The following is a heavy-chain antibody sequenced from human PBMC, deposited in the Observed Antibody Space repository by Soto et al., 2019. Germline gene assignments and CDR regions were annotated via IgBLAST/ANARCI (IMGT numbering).Heavy chain of an antibody. CDR2: IKQDGSEK. V-gene: IGHV3-7*01. J-gene: IGHJ4*02. CDR3: ARESEDLTSNFDY. Sequence: PGGSLRLSCAASGVTVSSYWMVGFRQAPGKGLEWVANIKQDGSEKYYVDSVRGRFTISRDNAKNSLYLEMNSLRAEDTAVYYCARESEDLTSNFDYWGQGTLVTVSS. CDR1: GVTVSSYW.